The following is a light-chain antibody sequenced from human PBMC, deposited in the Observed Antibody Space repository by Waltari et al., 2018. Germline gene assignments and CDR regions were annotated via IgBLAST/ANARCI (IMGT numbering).Light chain of an antibody. CDR3: NSYTGSSSWV. CDR2: DVS. J-gene: IGLJ3*02. Sequence: QSALTPPASLSGSPGPSITISCTGPSGDVGFYNYVPLYQQHPGKAPRLIIYDVSERPSGVSNRFSGSKSGNTASLTISGLQAEDEADYYCNSYTGSSSWVFGGGTKLTVL. V-gene: IGLV2-14*03. CDR1: SGDVGFYNY.